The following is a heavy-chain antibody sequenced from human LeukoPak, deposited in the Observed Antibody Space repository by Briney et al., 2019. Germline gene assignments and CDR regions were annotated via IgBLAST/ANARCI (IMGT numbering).Heavy chain of an antibody. CDR2: IYSSGST. CDR1: GGSISSYY. D-gene: IGHD2-2*01. CDR3: ARGQYHLLYWYFDL. J-gene: IGHJ2*01. V-gene: IGHV4-4*07. Sequence: SETLSLTCTVSGGSISSYYWSWIRQPAGRGLEWIGRIYSSGSTNYNPSLKSRVTMSVDTSKNQFSLKLSSVTAADTAVYYCARGQYHLLYWYFDLWGRGTLVTVSS.